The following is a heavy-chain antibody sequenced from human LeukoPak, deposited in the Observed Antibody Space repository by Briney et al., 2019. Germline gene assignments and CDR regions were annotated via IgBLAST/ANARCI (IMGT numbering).Heavy chain of an antibody. CDR3: AKDIYGSGSYYTTFDY. J-gene: IGHJ4*02. Sequence: GRSLRLSCAASGFTFDDYAMHWVRQAPGKGLEWVSGISWNSGSTGYADSVKGRFTISRDNAKNSLYLQMNSLGAEDTALYYCAKDIYGSGSYYTTFDYWGQGTLVTVSS. CDR2: ISWNSGST. CDR1: GFTFDDYA. V-gene: IGHV3-9*01. D-gene: IGHD3-10*01.